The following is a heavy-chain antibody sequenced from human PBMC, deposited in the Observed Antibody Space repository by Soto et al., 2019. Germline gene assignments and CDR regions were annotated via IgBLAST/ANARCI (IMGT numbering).Heavy chain of an antibody. Sequence: SETLSLTCAVSGGSISSGGYSWSWIRQPPGKGLEWIGYIYHSGSTYYNPSLKSRVTISVDRSKNQFSLKLSSVTAADTAVYYCARGKDSSGYPGLLFDYWGQGTLVTVSS. J-gene: IGHJ4*02. CDR2: IYHSGST. V-gene: IGHV4-30-2*01. CDR3: ARGKDSSGYPGLLFDY. CDR1: GGSISSGGYS. D-gene: IGHD3-22*01.